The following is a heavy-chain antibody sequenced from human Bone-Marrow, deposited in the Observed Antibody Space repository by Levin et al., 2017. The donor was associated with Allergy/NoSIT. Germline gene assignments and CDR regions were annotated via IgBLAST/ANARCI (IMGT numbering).Heavy chain of an antibody. CDR2: ISSSGTTK. CDR3: VRDKRSDGVTPDWYFDL. J-gene: IGHJ2*01. Sequence: GESLKISCAASGFTFGSHEMNWVRQAPGKGLEWISYISSSGTTKYYADSVKGRFTISSKNSLYLQMNSMRAEDTAIYYCVRDKRSDGVTPDWYFDLWGRGTLVTVSS. CDR1: GFTFGSHE. V-gene: IGHV3-48*03. D-gene: IGHD2-21*02.